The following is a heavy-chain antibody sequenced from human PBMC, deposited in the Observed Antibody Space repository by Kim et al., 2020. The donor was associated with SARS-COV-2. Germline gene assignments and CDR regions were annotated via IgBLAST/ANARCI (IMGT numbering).Heavy chain of an antibody. Sequence: DTSYSPSFQGQVTISADKSISTAYLQWSSLKASDTAMYYCARRDSSSWYYWGQGTLVTVSS. CDR2: DT. D-gene: IGHD6-13*01. V-gene: IGHV5-51*01. CDR3: ARRDSSSWYY. J-gene: IGHJ4*02.